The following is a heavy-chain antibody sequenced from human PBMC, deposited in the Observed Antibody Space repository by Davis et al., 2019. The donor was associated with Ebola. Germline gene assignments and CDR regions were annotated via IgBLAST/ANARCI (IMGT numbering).Heavy chain of an antibody. CDR1: GFTFSSYG. J-gene: IGHJ4*02. CDR2: ISYDGSNK. V-gene: IGHV3-30*03. CDR3: ATPLNDYSNYVGY. Sequence: GESLKISCAASGFTFSSYGMHWVRQAPGKGLEWVAVISYDGSNKYYADSVKGRFTISRDNSKNTLYLQMNSLRAEDTAVYYCATPLNDYSNYVGYWGQGTLVTVSS. D-gene: IGHD4-11*01.